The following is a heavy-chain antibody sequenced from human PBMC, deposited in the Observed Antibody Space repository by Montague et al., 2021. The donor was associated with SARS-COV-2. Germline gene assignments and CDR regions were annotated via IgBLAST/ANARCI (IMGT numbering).Heavy chain of an antibody. V-gene: IGHV4-39*01. CDR3: ARRGRKLLPVATTIGGFDI. CDR1: GVSIRNSVYY. D-gene: IGHD5-12*01. Sequence: SETLSTCSVSGVSIRNSVYYWGWIRQSPGKGLEWIGSIYYNGSTYYSPSLKSRAILSMDTSKNHFSLTLRSVTAADTSVYYCARRGRKLLPVATTIGGFDIWGQGTMVTVSS. J-gene: IGHJ3*02. CDR2: IYYNGST.